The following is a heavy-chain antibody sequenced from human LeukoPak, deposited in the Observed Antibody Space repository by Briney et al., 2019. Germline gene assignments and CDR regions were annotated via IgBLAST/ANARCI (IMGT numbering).Heavy chain of an antibody. CDR3: ARETAGTFHFDF. J-gene: IGHJ4*02. CDR1: GYTFTSYW. V-gene: IGHV5-51*01. CDR2: IYPGDSDT. D-gene: IGHD6-13*01. Sequence: GESLKISCKGSGYTFTSYWIGWVRQMPGKAPEWMGIIYPGDSDTRYSPSFQGQVTISADKSIRTAYLQWSSPKASDTAIYYCARETAGTFHFDFWGQGTLVTVSS.